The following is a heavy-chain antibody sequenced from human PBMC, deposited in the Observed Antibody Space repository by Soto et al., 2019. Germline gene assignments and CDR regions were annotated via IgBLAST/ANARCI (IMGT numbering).Heavy chain of an antibody. D-gene: IGHD3-22*01. J-gene: IGHJ6*02. V-gene: IGHV4-34*01. Sequence: PSETLSLTCAVYGGCFSGYYWSWIRQPPGKGLEWIGEINHSGSTNYNPSLKSRVTISVDTSKNQFSLKLSSVTAADTAVYYCARGGLHLYSSGYYYYYGMDVWGQGTTVTVSS. CDR3: ARGGLHLYSSGYYYYYGMDV. CDR1: GGCFSGYY. CDR2: INHSGST.